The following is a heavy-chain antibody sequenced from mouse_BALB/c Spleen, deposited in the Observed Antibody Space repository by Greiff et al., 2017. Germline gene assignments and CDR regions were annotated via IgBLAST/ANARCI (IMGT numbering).Heavy chain of an antibody. V-gene: IGHV1-7*01. D-gene: IGHD2-4*01. J-gene: IGHJ3*01. CDR1: GYTFTSYW. Sequence: QVQLKQSGAELAKPGASVKMSCKASGYTFTSYWMHWVKQRPGQGLEWIGYINPSTGYTEYNQKFKDKATLTADKSSSTAYMQLSSLTSEDSAVYYCARGDYDVAYWGQGTLVTVSA. CDR3: ARGDYDVAY. CDR2: INPSTGYT.